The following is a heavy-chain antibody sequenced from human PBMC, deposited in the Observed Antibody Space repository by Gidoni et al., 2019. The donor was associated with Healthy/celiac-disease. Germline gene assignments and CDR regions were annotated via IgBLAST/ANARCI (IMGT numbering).Heavy chain of an antibody. CDR1: GFPFSSYS. CDR3: ARGRWFGEDTDY. V-gene: IGHV3-48*02. J-gene: IGHJ4*02. CDR2: ISSSSSTI. D-gene: IGHD3-10*01. Sequence: EVQLLESGGGLVQPGGSLSLSCAASGFPFSSYSMNWVRQAPGQGLEWVSYISSSSSTIYYADSGKGRFTISRDNAKNSLYLQMNSLRDEDTAVYYCARGRWFGEDTDYWGQGTLVTVSS.